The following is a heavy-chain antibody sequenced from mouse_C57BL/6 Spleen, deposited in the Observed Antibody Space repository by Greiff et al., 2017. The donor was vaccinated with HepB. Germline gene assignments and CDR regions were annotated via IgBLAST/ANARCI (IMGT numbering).Heavy chain of an antibody. J-gene: IGHJ2*01. D-gene: IGHD6-1*01. CDR1: GYAFSSSW. CDR3: ARLKASYYFDY. Sequence: VQLQQSGPELVKPGASVKISCKASGYAFSSSWMNWVKQRPGKGLEWIGRIYPGDGDTNYNGKFKGKATLTADKSSSTAYMQLSSLTSEDSAVYFWARLKASYYFDYWGQGTTLTVSS. CDR2: IYPGDGDT. V-gene: IGHV1-82*01.